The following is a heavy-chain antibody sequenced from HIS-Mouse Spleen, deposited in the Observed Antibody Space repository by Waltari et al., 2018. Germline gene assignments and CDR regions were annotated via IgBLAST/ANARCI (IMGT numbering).Heavy chain of an antibody. Sequence: QVQLVQSGAEVKKPGASVKVSCKASGYTFTGYYMHWVRQAPGQGLEWMAWINANSGGTNYAKKFQGRVTMTRDTSISTAYMELSRLRSDDTAVYYCARGNWDWGQGTLVTVSS. J-gene: IGHJ4*02. CDR1: GYTFTGYY. CDR3: ARGNWD. D-gene: IGHD7-27*01. V-gene: IGHV1-2*02. CDR2: INANSGGT.